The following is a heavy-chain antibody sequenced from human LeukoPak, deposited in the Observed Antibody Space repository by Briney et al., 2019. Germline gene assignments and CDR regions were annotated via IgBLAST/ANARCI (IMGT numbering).Heavy chain of an antibody. D-gene: IGHD3-10*01. Sequence: PGGSLRLSCAASGFTFSNYWMHWVRQAPGKGLVWVSRISGDGRSTIYTDSVKGRSTISRDNAENTLYLQMNSLRAEDTAVYYCASGALMWLGESGDYWGQGTLVTVSS. J-gene: IGHJ4*02. CDR2: ISGDGRST. CDR1: GFTFSNYW. CDR3: ASGALMWLGESGDY. V-gene: IGHV3-74*01.